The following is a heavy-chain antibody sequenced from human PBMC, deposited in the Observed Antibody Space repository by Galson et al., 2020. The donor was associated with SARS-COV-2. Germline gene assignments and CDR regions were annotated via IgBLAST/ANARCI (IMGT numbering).Heavy chain of an antibody. CDR1: GFTFKNYA. J-gene: IGHJ3*02. D-gene: IGHD1-26*01. CDR3: TRDVSGGASDI. V-gene: IGHV3-30*04. CDR2: ISHDGKIQ. Sequence: QLGEYLKISCAASGFTFKNYAMHWVRQAPGKGLEWLTVISHDGKIQVYADSVKGRFTISRDNSGNMVFLQIVSLRPDDTALYYCTRDVSGGASDIWGQGTMVTVSS.